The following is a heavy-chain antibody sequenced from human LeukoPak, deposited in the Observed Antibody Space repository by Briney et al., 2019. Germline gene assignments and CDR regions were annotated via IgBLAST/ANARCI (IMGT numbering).Heavy chain of an antibody. CDR1: GGTFSSYA. CDR3: AHLVTRRDGYPLDY. J-gene: IGHJ4*02. V-gene: IGHV1-69*06. Sequence: GASVKVSCKASGGTFSSYAISWVRQAPGQGLEWMGGIIPIFGTANYAQKFQGRVTITADKSTSTAYMELSSLRSEDTAVYYCAHLVTRRDGYPLDYWGQGTLVTVSS. CDR2: IIPIFGTA. D-gene: IGHD5-24*01.